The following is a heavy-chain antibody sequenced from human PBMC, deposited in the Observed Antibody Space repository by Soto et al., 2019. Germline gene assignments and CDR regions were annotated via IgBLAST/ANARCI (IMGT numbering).Heavy chain of an antibody. V-gene: IGHV1-69*13. CDR3: LCVGGNGGHVNPHDY. D-gene: IGHD2-8*01. CDR2: IIPIFGTA. Sequence: SVKVSCKASAGTFSSYAISWVRQAPGQGLEWMGGIIPIFGTANYAQKFQGRVTITADESTSTAYMELSSLRSEDTAVYYCLCVGGNGGHVNPHDYWGLGTLVTVSA. J-gene: IGHJ4*02. CDR1: AGTFSSYA.